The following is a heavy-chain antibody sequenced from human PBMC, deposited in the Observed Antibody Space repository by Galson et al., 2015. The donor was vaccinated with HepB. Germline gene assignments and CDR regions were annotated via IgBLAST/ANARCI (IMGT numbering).Heavy chain of an antibody. CDR2: ISEYGDKT. V-gene: IGHV3-23*01. CDR3: ATTYTSGPSLEAFES. J-gene: IGHJ3*02. CDR1: GFNFMSSA. D-gene: IGHD3-22*01. Sequence: SLRLSCAASGFNFMSSAMSWVRQAPGKGLEWISGISEYGDKTYHADSVRGRFTISKDSSNNILSLHLLSLRAADTAVYYCATTYTSGPSLEAFESWGQGTMVTVSS.